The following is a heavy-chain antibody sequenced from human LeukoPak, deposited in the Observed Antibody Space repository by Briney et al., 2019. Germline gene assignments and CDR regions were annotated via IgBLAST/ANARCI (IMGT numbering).Heavy chain of an antibody. V-gene: IGHV3-21*01. J-gene: IGHJ5*02. D-gene: IGHD6-13*01. CDR1: GFTFSSYS. CDR3: ARTGIAAAGTWSFWFDP. CDR2: ISSSSSYI. Sequence: GGSLRLSCAASGFTFSSYSMNWVRQAPGKGLEWVSSISSSSSYICYADSVKGRFTISRDNAKNSLYLQMNSLRAEDTAVYYCARTGIAAAGTWSFWFDPWGQGTLVTVSS.